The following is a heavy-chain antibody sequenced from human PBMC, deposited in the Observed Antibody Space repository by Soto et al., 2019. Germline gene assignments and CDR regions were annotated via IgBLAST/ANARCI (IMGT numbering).Heavy chain of an antibody. V-gene: IGHV3-21*01. D-gene: IGHD5-12*01. CDR3: ARVLQSGYDGGY. Sequence: GSLRLSCAASGFTFSSYSMNWVRQAPGEGLEWVSSISSSSSYIYYADSVKGRSTISRDNAKNSLYLQMNSLRAEDTAVYYCARVLQSGYDGGYWGQGTLVTVSS. CDR1: GFTFSSYS. J-gene: IGHJ4*02. CDR2: ISSSSSYI.